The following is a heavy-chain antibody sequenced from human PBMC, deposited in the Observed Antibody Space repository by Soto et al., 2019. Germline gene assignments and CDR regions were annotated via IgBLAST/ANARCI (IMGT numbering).Heavy chain of an antibody. J-gene: IGHJ3*02. Sequence: GGSLSLSCAASGFTFSSYAMHWVRQAPGKGLEWVAVISYDGSNKYYADSVKGRFTISRDNSKNTLYLQMNSLRAEDTAVYYCARELIAAATTAFDIWGQGTMVTVSS. D-gene: IGHD6-13*01. CDR3: ARELIAAATTAFDI. CDR1: GFTFSSYA. CDR2: ISYDGSNK. V-gene: IGHV3-30-3*01.